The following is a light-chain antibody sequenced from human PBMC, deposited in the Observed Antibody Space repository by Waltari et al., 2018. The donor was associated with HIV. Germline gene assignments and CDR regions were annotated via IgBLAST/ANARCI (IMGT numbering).Light chain of an antibody. CDR1: IYTVGSTT. J-gene: IGLJ1*01. Sequence: QSVLTQPPSSSGTPGQRVTISCSGSIYTVGSTTVHWYQQVPGAAPKLLILNTDERPSGVPDRFSGSKSGTSASLAISGLQSEDEADYYCAAWDDRLNAYVFGTGTTVTVL. V-gene: IGLV1-44*01. CDR2: NTD. CDR3: AAWDDRLNAYV.